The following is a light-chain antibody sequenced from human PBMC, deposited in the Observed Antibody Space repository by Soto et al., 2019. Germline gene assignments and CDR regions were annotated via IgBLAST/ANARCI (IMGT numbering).Light chain of an antibody. Sequence: DIQMTQSPSSLSASVGDRVTITCRQSQSIGKHLNWYQQKPGKAPKFLIYSVSSLQSGVPSRFSGSGSGTDFTLTIISLQPEDFATYYCQQGYTSSITFGQGTRLEIK. CDR3: QQGYTSSIT. V-gene: IGKV1-39*01. CDR2: SVS. CDR1: QSIGKH. J-gene: IGKJ5*01.